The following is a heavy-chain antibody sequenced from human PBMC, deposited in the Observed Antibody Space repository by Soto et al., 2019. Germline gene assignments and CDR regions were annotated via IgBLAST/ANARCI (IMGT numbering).Heavy chain of an antibody. Sequence: SQTLSLTCAISGDSVSSNSASWNWIRQSPSRGLEWQGRTYYRSKWYNDYAVSVKSRLTINPDTSKNQYSLQLNSVTPEDTAVYYCARAIVVVPAAITNAFDIWGQGTMVTVSS. CDR2: TYYRSKWYN. CDR3: ARAIVVVPAAITNAFDI. D-gene: IGHD2-2*01. CDR1: GDSVSSNSAS. V-gene: IGHV6-1*01. J-gene: IGHJ3*02.